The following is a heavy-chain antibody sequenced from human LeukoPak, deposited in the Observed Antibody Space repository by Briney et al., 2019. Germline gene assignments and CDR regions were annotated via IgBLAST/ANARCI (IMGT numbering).Heavy chain of an antibody. J-gene: IGHJ5*02. CDR2: INHSGST. CDR1: GGSFSGYY. V-gene: IGHV4-34*01. Sequence: SETLSLTCAVYGGSFSGYYWSWIRQPPGKGLEWIGEINHSGSTNYNPSLKSRVTISVDTSKNQFSLKLSSVTAADTAVYYCARGRTRVPYNWFDPWSQGTLVTVSS. CDR3: ARGRTRVPYNWFDP. D-gene: IGHD1-1*01.